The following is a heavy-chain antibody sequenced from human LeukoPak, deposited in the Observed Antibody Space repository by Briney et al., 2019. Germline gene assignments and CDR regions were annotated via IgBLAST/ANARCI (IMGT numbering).Heavy chain of an antibody. Sequence: PGGSLRLSCAASGFTFSGSAMHWVRQASGKGLEWVGRIRSKANNYATAYAASVKVRFTVSRDDSKNTAYLQMNSLKTEDTAVYYCTRFYDFGLDYWGQGTLVTVSS. CDR1: GFTFSGSA. CDR2: IRSKANNYAT. V-gene: IGHV3-73*01. CDR3: TRFYDFGLDY. J-gene: IGHJ4*02. D-gene: IGHD3-3*01.